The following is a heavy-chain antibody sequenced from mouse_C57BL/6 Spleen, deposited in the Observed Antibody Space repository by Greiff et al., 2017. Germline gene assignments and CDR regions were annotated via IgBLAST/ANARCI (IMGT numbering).Heavy chain of an antibody. Sequence: VQLQQSGPELVKPGASVKISCKASGYAFSSSWMNWVKQRPGKGLEWIGRIYPGDGDTNYNGKFKGKATLTADKSSSTAYMQLSSLTSEDSAVXFCARGVGRGFLAYWGKGTLVTVSA. V-gene: IGHV1-82*01. D-gene: IGHD4-1*01. CDR1: GYAFSSSW. J-gene: IGHJ3*01. CDR2: IYPGDGDT. CDR3: ARGVGRGFLAY.